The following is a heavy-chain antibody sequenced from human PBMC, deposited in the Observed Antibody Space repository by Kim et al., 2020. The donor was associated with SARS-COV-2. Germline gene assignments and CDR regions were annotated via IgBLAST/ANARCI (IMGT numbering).Heavy chain of an antibody. D-gene: IGHD2-21*01. J-gene: IGHJ4*02. Sequence: ADSVKGRFTISRDNAKNSLYLQMNSLRAEDTAAYYCARGGPYCGGDCYDYWGQGTLVTVSS. CDR3: ARGGPYCGGDCYDY. V-gene: IGHV3-21*01.